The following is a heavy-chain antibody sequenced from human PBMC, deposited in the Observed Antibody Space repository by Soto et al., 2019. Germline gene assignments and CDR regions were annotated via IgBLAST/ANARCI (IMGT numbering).Heavy chain of an antibody. D-gene: IGHD5-12*01. J-gene: IGHJ4*02. CDR3: ARDPEKYSGSDLGIDY. V-gene: IGHV3-21*01. CDR2: IGRRSDI. Sequence: GGSLRLSCEASGFSFSTYSMHWVRQAPGKGLEWVSSIGRRSDIYYADPVKGRFTISRDNAKNSVSLQMNSLRDEDTAVYYCARDPEKYSGSDLGIDYWGQGTLVTVSS. CDR1: GFSFSTYS.